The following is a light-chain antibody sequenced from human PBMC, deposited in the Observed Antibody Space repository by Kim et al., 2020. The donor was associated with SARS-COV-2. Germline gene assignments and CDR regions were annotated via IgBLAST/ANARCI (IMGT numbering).Light chain of an antibody. CDR2: QDN. CDR1: KLGEKF. V-gene: IGLV3-1*01. J-gene: IGLJ2*01. CDR3: QAWDSGTVI. Sequence: SYELTQPPSVSVSPGQTATITCSGDKLGEKFACWYLQKPGQPPVLVIYQDNKRPSGIPERISGSNSGNTATLTISGTQAMDEADYYCQAWDSGTVIFGGGTQLTVL.